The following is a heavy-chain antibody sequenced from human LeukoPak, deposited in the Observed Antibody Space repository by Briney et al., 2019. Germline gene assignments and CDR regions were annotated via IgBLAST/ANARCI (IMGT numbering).Heavy chain of an antibody. Sequence: GESLKISCKGSGYNFSNCWNGWMRQMPGKGLEWMGIIYPGDSNTRSSPSFQGQVTISADKSIATAFLQWSSLKASDTAIYYCARRLWFGDQEVFDVWGQGTMVTVSS. D-gene: IGHD3-10*01. CDR1: GYNFSNCW. CDR2: IYPGDSNT. J-gene: IGHJ3*01. CDR3: ARRLWFGDQEVFDV. V-gene: IGHV5-51*01.